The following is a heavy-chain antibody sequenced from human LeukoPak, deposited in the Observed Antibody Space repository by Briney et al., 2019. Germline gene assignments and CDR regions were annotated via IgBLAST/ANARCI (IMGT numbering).Heavy chain of an antibody. J-gene: IGHJ4*02. CDR1: GGSINSYY. Sequence: SETLSLTCNVSGGSINSYYWTWIRQPPGKGLEWIGYLSSSGSADYNPSLKSRVTISLDTSKRQFSLNLRSVTAADTAIYYCARYITSGWSPTYFDYWGQGTLVTVSS. CDR3: ARYITSGWSPTYFDY. V-gene: IGHV4-59*01. D-gene: IGHD6-19*01. CDR2: LSSSGSA.